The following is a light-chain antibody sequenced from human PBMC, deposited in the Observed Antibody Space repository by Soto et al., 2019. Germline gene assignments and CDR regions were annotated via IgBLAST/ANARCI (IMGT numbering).Light chain of an antibody. CDR2: GAS. V-gene: IGKV3-15*01. Sequence: EIELTQSPGTLSLSPGERATLSCRASQYVSSSFLAWIQQKPGLAPRLLIYGASTRATGIPARFSGSGSGTEFTLTISSLQSEDFAVYYCQQYNNWPPYTFGQGTKLEIK. CDR1: QYVSSS. J-gene: IGKJ2*01. CDR3: QQYNNWPPYT.